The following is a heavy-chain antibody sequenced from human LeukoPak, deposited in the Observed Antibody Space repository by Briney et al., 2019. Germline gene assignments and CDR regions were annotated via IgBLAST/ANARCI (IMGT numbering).Heavy chain of an antibody. J-gene: IGHJ4*02. V-gene: IGHV3-9*03. CDR1: GFTFDDYA. CDR2: ISWNSGSI. D-gene: IGHD2-2*01. Sequence: PGGSLRLSCAASGFTFDDYAMHWVRQAPGKGLEWVSGISWNSGSIGYADSVKGRFTISRDNAKNSLYLQMNSLRAEDMALYYCAKDYGSSTSCYFDYWGQGTLVTVSS. CDR3: AKDYGSSTSCYFDY.